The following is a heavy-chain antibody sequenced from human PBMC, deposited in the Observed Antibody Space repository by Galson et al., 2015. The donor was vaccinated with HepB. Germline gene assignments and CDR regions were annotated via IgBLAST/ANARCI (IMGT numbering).Heavy chain of an antibody. V-gene: IGHV4-59*01. CDR1: GGSISSYH. D-gene: IGHD6-19*01. CDR3: ASLDWANSSGGGRGWYFDL. J-gene: IGHJ2*01. CDR2: IHYSGST. Sequence: ETLSLTCALSGGSISSYHWSWIRQAPGKRLEWIGYIHYSGSTNYNPSLKSRVTISVDTSKNQFSLKLSSVTAADTAVYYCASLDWANSSGGGRGWYFDLWGRGTLVTVSS.